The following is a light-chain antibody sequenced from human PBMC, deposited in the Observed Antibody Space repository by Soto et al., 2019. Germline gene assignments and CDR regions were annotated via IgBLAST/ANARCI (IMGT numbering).Light chain of an antibody. CDR2: DLN. V-gene: IGLV2-14*01. CDR1: NSDVGVYAY. CDR3: FSKISGFVYG. Sequence: QSALPQPASVSGSSGQSITISCSGPNSDVGVYAYVSWYQHPPGKAPKLLIYDLNNRPSGISDRFSGSKSGDTASLTISGLQAEDEADYFCFSKISGFVYGFGTGTKVTVL. J-gene: IGLJ1*01.